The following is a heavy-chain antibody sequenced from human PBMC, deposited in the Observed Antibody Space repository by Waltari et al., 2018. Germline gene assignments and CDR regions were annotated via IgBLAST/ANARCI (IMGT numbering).Heavy chain of an antibody. CDR2: ITAGNGNT. CDR1: GYTFTSYA. CDR3: ARDTLRSKTHSFDY. V-gene: IGHV1-3*01. Sequence: QVQLGQSGAGVKKPGASGKVSCKAFGYTFTSYAMHWVRRAAGQRLGWLGWITAGNGNTNYTQKFQGRVTISSDTSASTAYMELSSLRSEDTAVDYCARDTLRSKTHSFDYWGQGTLVTVSS. J-gene: IGHJ4*02. D-gene: IGHD4-17*01.